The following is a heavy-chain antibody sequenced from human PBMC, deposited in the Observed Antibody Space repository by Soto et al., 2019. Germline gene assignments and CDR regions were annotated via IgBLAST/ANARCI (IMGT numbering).Heavy chain of an antibody. V-gene: IGHV4-39*02. CDR2: IYYLGNT. J-gene: IGHJ2*01. CDR1: GGSISSSSSY. D-gene: IGHD6-13*01. Sequence: SETLSLTCTVSGGSISSSSSYWGWIRQPPGKGLEWVGSIYYLGNTYYNPSLGGRVSISVDKSKNQFSLKLNSVTAADTAVYYCARDWGGLGQQLVLMQQQSPRSTLFWAQRSTDL. CDR3: ARDWGGLGQQLVLMQQQSPRSTLFWAQRSTDL.